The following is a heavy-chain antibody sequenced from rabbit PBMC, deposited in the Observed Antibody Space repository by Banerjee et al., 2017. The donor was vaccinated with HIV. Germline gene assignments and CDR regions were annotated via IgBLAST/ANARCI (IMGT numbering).Heavy chain of an antibody. J-gene: IGHJ4*01. Sequence: QEQLVESGGGLVQPEGSLTLTCKASGIDFSGSYWICWVRQAPGKGLEWIACIYGSNRNIQYASWAKGRFTISKTSSTTVTLQLTSLTAADTATYFCAMNAAYGGYGYTTMNLWGQGTLVTVS. CDR2: IYGSNRNI. D-gene: IGHD6-1*01. CDR1: GIDFSGSYW. CDR3: AMNAAYGGYGYTTMNL. V-gene: IGHV1S45*01.